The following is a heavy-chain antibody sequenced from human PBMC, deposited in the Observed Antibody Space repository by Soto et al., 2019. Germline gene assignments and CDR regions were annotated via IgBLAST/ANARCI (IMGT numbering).Heavy chain of an antibody. CDR1: GFSLRTPGVG. CDR3: AHRRTHAGSYSFVNWFDP. D-gene: IGHD3-10*01. J-gene: IGHJ5*01. CDR2: IYWNDDE. V-gene: IGHV2-5*01. Sequence: SGPTLVNPTQTLTLTCTFSGFSLRTPGVGVGWIRQPPGKALEWLAIIYWNDDERYSPSLKTRLNITKDTSKNQVVLTMTNMDPVDTATYYCAHRRTHAGSYSFVNWFDPWGQGTLVTVSS.